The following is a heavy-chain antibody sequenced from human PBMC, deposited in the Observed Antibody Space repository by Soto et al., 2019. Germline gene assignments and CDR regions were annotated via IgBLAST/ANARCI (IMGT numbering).Heavy chain of an antibody. V-gene: IGHV4-4*02. Sequence: LTKGVAEGNSISSGWRRSIRQTPGKGLEWIGQISHSGSTNYNPSLTSRVTISVDKSKNHFSLKLTSVTAADTAVYYCAFCHFWSGTWLHTGLGYWGQGTLVLGSS. CDR1: EGNSISSGW. CDR2: ISHSGST. J-gene: IGHJ4*02. D-gene: IGHD3-3*02. CDR3: AFCHFWSGTWLHTGLGY.